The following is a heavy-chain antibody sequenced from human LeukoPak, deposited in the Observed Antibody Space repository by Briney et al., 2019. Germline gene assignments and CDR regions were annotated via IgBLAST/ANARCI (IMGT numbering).Heavy chain of an antibody. CDR3: AKENVNRGSSWGYDYFGMDV. CDR1: GYTFTSSYD. CDR2: MNPYSGIT. D-gene: IGHD6-13*01. V-gene: IGHV1-8*01. Sequence: ASVKVSCKASGYTFTSSYDINWVRQAPGQGLEWMGWMNPYSGITGYTQKFQGRVTMTRDTSISTAYMELSSLTSEDTAVYFCAKENVNRGSSWGYDYFGMDVWGQGTAVTVSS. J-gene: IGHJ6*02.